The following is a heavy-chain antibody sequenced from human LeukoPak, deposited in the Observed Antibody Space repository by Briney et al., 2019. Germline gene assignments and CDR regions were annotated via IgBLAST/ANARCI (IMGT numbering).Heavy chain of an antibody. V-gene: IGHV3-21*01. J-gene: IGHJ4*02. CDR3: ARDRVYGSGSSDY. D-gene: IGHD3-10*01. CDR1: GFNFIDYT. Sequence: GGSLRLSCTASGFNFIDYTINWVRQAPGKGLEWVSCISGTSSYIYVADSVEGRVTVSRDNAKSSVYLQMNSLRDEDTAVYYCARDRVYGSGSSDYWGQGTLVTVSS. CDR2: ISGTSSYI.